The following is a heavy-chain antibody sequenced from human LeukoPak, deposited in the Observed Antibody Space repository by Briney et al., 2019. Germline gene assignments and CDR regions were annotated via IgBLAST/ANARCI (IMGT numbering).Heavy chain of an antibody. J-gene: IGHJ4*02. Sequence: GASVKLSCKASGYTFTNYAIHWVRQAPGQRLEWMGWINPGNGNTKYSQELQGRVAINRDTSATTTYMELSSLRSDDTALYYCAREWLSSGGSHYSHWGQGTLVTVSS. CDR3: AREWLSSGGSHYSH. D-gene: IGHD2-15*01. CDR1: GYTFTNYA. CDR2: INPGNGNT. V-gene: IGHV1-3*01.